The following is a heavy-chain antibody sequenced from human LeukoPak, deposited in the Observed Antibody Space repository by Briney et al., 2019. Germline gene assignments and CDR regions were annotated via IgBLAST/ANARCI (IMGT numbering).Heavy chain of an antibody. V-gene: IGHV1-69*05. D-gene: IGHD2-15*01. CDR1: GGTFSSYA. J-gene: IGHJ2*01. CDR2: IIPIFGTA. CDR3: ARDWVVAATPRWYFDL. Sequence: SVKVSCKASGGTFSSYAISWVRQAPGQGLEWRGGIIPIFGTANYAQKFQGRVTITTDESTSTAYMELSSLRSEDTAVYYCARDWVVAATPRWYFDLWGRGTLVTVSS.